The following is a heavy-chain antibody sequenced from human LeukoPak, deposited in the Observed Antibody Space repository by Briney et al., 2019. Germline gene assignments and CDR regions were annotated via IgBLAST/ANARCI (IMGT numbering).Heavy chain of an antibody. V-gene: IGHV3-23*01. Sequence: GGSLRLSCVGYGFTFSNYAMTWVRQAPGKGLEWVSSISFGGGYTFYADSVKGHFTISRDNSRSTLYLQMNNLRAEDTALYYCAKRIDTRGSTHYHDHWGQGTLVTVSS. CDR2: ISFGGGYT. CDR3: AKRIDTRGSTHYHDH. CDR1: GFTFSNYA. J-gene: IGHJ4*02. D-gene: IGHD3-22*01.